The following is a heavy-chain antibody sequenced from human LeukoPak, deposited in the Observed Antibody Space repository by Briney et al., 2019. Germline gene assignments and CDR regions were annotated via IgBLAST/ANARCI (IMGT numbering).Heavy chain of an antibody. CDR3: AREMRYYYYMDV. CDR2: MNPNSGNT. D-gene: IGHD5-24*01. CDR1: GYTFTSYD. Sequence: ASVKVSCKASGYTFTSYDINWVRQATGQGLEWMGWMNPNSGNTGYAQKFQGRVTMTRNTSISTAYMELSSLRSEDTAVYYCAREMRYYYYMDVWGKGTTVTVSS. V-gene: IGHV1-8*02. J-gene: IGHJ6*03.